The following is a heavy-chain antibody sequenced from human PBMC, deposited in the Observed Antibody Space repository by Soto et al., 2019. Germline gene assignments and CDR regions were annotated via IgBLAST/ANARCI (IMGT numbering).Heavy chain of an antibody. Sequence: SLRLSCVASGFSFSSYSLVWVRQAPGKGLEWVSYIFVDSSTIYYADSVKGRFTVSRDNAQNSLFLVMNSLRAEDTAVYYCARDRDWAFDYWGQGTLVTVSS. CDR3: ARDRDWAFDY. CDR1: GFSFSSYS. V-gene: IGHV3-48*04. CDR2: IFVDSSTI. D-gene: IGHD3-9*01. J-gene: IGHJ4*02.